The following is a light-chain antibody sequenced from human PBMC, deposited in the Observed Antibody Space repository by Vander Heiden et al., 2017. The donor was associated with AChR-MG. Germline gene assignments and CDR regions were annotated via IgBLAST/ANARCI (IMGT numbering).Light chain of an antibody. Sequence: DIQMTQSPSSLSAFVGDRVTIICRASQSIGSKLNWYQRKPGKATNLLVSGASSLQSGVPSRFSGSGSGTDFTLTISSLQPEDFAAYYCQQSHALPYTFGQGTKLEIK. V-gene: IGKV1-39*01. CDR1: QSIGSK. J-gene: IGKJ2*01. CDR3: QQSHALPYT. CDR2: GAS.